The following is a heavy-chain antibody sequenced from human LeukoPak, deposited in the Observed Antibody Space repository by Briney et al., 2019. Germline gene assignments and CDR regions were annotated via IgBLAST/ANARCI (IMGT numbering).Heavy chain of an antibody. Sequence: PGGSLRLSCTASGFTFSSYAMSWVRQAPGKRLEWVSAIGGSGRDTYYADSVKGRFTISRDNSKNTLYRQMNSLRAEDTAVYYCAKDRGGGYLEIDYWGKGTLVTVSS. CDR1: GFTFSSYA. V-gene: IGHV3-23*01. CDR3: AKDRGGGYLEIDY. CDR2: IGGSGRDT. J-gene: IGHJ4*02. D-gene: IGHD5-12*01.